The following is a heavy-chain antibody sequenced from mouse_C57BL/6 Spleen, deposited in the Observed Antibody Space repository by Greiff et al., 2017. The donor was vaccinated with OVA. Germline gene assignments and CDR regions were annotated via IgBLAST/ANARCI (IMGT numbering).Heavy chain of an antibody. J-gene: IGHJ4*01. D-gene: IGHD2-5*01. CDR1: GFSLTSYG. Sequence: VNLMESGPGLVQPSQSLSITCTVSGFSLTSYGVHWVRQSPGKGLEWLGVIWSGGSTDYNAAFISRLSISKDNSKSQVFFKMNSLQADDTAIYYCASPYYSNPYYAMDYWGQGTSVTVSS. CDR3: ASPYYSNPYYAMDY. V-gene: IGHV2-2*01. CDR2: IWSGGST.